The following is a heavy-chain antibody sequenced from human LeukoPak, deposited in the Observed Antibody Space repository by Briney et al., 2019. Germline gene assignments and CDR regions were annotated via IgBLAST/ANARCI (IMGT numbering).Heavy chain of an antibody. V-gene: IGHV4-59*08. CDR2: IYYSGST. J-gene: IGHJ3*02. Sequence: SGTLSLTCTASGGSISSYYWSWIRQPPGKGLEWIGYIYYSGSTNYNPSPKSRVTISVDTSNNQFSLKLSSVTAADTAVNYCARHRQYYDSSGYYDAFDMGAQGTMVTVSS. CDR1: GGSISSYY. CDR3: ARHRQYYDSSGYYDAFDM. D-gene: IGHD3-22*01.